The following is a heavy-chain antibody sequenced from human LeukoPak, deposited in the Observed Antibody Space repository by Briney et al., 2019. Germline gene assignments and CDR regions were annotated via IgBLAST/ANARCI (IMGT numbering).Heavy chain of an antibody. Sequence: ASVKVSCKASGYTFTSYYMHWVRQAPGQGLEWMGIINPSGGSTSYAQKFQGRVTMTRDMSTSTVYMELSSLRSEDTAVYYCATTDCSGGSCYWFDPWGQGTLVTVSS. CDR3: ATTDCSGGSCYWFDP. V-gene: IGHV1-46*01. CDR1: GYTFTSYY. D-gene: IGHD2-15*01. J-gene: IGHJ5*02. CDR2: INPSGGST.